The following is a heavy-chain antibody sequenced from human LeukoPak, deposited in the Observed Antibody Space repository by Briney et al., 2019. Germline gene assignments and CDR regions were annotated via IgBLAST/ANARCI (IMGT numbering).Heavy chain of an antibody. Sequence: GGSLRLSCAASGFTFSSYSMNWVRQAPGKGLEWVSSISSSSSYIYYADSVKGRFTISRDNAKNSLYLQMNSLRAEDTAVYYCATKSSYYVNDDGGQGTLVTVSS. CDR2: ISSSSSYI. D-gene: IGHD3-10*02. J-gene: IGHJ4*02. CDR3: ATKSSYYVNDD. V-gene: IGHV3-21*01. CDR1: GFTFSSYS.